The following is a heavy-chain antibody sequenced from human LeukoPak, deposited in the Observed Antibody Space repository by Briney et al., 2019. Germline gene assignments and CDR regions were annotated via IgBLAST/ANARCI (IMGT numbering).Heavy chain of an antibody. D-gene: IGHD3-10*01. CDR2: LYSSGST. CDR3: AREMVRGVITPGYFDY. CDR1: GGSISSYY. Sequence: PSETLSLTCTVSGGSISSYYWIWIRQPAGKGLEWVGRLYSSGSTNYNPSLKSRVTMSVDTSKNQFSLKLSSVTAADTAVYYCAREMVRGVITPGYFDYWGQGTLVTVSS. V-gene: IGHV4-4*07. J-gene: IGHJ4*02.